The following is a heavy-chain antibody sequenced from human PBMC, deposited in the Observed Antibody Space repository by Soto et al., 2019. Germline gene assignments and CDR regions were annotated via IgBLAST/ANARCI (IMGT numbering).Heavy chain of an antibody. CDR2: IYHSGST. CDR1: GGSISSSGYS. CDR3: ARGVTTVTTIDY. V-gene: IGHV4-30-2*01. Sequence: SETLSLTCSVSGGSISSSGYSWSWIRQPPGKGLEWIGYIYHSGSTYYNPSLKSRVTISVDRSKNQFSLKLSSVTAADTAVYYCARGVTTVTTIDYWGQGTLVTVSS. J-gene: IGHJ4*02. D-gene: IGHD4-17*01.